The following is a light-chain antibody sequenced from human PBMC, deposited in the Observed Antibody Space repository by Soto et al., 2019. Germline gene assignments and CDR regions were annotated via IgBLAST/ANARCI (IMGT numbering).Light chain of an antibody. Sequence: TPTPPTQSVSVGVIVLITCRASQSIGSWLAWYQQKPGKAPKLLIYDASSLESGVPSRFSGSGSGTEFTLPISSLQPDDFAPYYCQQYHNVGTFGQGTKVDIK. CDR1: QSIGSW. J-gene: IGKJ1*01. V-gene: IGKV1-5*01. CDR3: QQYHNVGT. CDR2: DAS.